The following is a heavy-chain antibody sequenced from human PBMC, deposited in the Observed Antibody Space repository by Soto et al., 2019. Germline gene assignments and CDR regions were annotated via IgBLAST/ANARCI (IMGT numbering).Heavy chain of an antibody. CDR1: GYTFTGYY. CDR2: FDPEDGET. CDR3: ATSVEEGSRQWLVRGYFDY. D-gene: IGHD6-19*01. J-gene: IGHJ4*02. Sequence: ASVKVSCKASGYTFTGYYMHWVRQAPGKGLEWMGGFDPEDGETIYAQKFQGRVTMTEDTSTDTAYMELSSLRSEDTAVYYCATSVEEGSRQWLVRGYFDYWGQGTLVTVSS. V-gene: IGHV1-24*01.